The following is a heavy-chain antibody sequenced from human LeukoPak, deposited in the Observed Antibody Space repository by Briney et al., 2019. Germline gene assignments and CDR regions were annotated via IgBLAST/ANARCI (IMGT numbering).Heavy chain of an antibody. D-gene: IGHD5-24*01. Sequence: SSVRVSCKASRYTLTRYDINCVREATGQGGGGMGCMNPKIGNTGYAQKFQGRVTMTRNTSISTAYMELSSLRSEDTAVYYCARGSRDGYNFWAYYYYGMDVWGQGTTVTVSS. J-gene: IGHJ6*02. V-gene: IGHV1-8*01. CDR1: RYTLTRYD. CDR3: ARGSRDGYNFWAYYYYGMDV. CDR2: MNPKIGNT.